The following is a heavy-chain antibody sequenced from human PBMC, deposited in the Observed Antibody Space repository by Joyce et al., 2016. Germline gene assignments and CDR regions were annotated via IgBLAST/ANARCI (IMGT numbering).Heavy chain of an antibody. CDR3: ASPSCAV. CDR2: ISRSGDLI. J-gene: IGHJ4*02. V-gene: IGHV3-48*03. Sequence: EVQLVESGGGLVQPGGSLILSCAASGFICSSKEMNWVRQAPGKGLEWIAYISRSGDLIHYADSVRGRFTISRDNAGSSLYLQMESLRVEDTAMYYGASPSCAVWGQGSLVTVSS. CDR1: GFICSSKE.